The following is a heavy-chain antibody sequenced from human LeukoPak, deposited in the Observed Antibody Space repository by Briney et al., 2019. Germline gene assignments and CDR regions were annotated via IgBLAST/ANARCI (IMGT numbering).Heavy chain of an antibody. Sequence: GGSLKLSCSASGFTFSSYAMHWVRQAPGQGLEYISAISSNGGSTYYADSVKGRFTISRDNSKNTLYIQMSSLRAEDTAVYYCVKGRRMLRYFHCLLSGRWDDWGEATLVSV. CDR3: VKGRRMLRYFHCLLSGRWDD. D-gene: IGHD3-9*01. CDR1: GFTFSSYA. J-gene: IGHJ4*02. CDR2: ISSNGGST. V-gene: IGHV3-64D*06.